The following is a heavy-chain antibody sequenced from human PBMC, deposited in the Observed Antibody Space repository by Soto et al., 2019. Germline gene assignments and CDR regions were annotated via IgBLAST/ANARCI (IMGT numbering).Heavy chain of an antibody. CDR2: INPNSGGT. J-gene: IGHJ3*02. V-gene: IGHV1-2*04. Sequence: ASVKVSCKASGYTFTGYYMHWVRQAPGQGLEWMGWINPNSGGTNYAQKFQGWVTMTRDTSISTAYMELSRLRSDDTAVYYCARESHRGGHAFDIWGQGTMVTVSS. CDR1: GYTFTGYY. D-gene: IGHD2-15*01. CDR3: ARESHRGGHAFDI.